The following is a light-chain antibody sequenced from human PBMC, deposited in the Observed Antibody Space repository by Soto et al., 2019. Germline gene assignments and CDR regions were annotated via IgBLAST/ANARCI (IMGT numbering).Light chain of an antibody. J-gene: IGKJ1*01. CDR1: QDISTS. V-gene: IGKV1-9*01. Sequence: DIQLTQSPSFLSASVGDRVTVSCRASQDISTSLAWFQQKAGKVPQLLVYPASTLQDGVPSRFSGSGSGTYFTLTINNLQAEDFATYYCQQTSAFPRTFGQGTKVDVK. CDR2: PAS. CDR3: QQTSAFPRT.